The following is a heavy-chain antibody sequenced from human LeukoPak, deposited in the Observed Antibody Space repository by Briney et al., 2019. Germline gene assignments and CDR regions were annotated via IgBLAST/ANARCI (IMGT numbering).Heavy chain of an antibody. J-gene: IGHJ4*02. Sequence: GGSLRLSCAASGITFSSSTMHWVRQAPGKGLEWVALISYDGNNKYYADSVKGRFTIFRDNSKSTLYLQMNSLRAEDTAVYYCARVPGPIALAGDYFDYWGQGTLVTVSS. CDR3: ARVPGPIALAGDYFDY. D-gene: IGHD6-19*01. CDR2: ISYDGNNK. CDR1: GITFSSST. V-gene: IGHV3-30*04.